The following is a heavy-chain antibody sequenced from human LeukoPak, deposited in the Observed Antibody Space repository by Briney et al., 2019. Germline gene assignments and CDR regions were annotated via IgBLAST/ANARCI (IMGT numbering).Heavy chain of an antibody. Sequence: RAGGSLRLSCAASGFPFSSYAMSWVRKAPGKGREWVSAISGRGGSTYYADSVKGRFTISRDNSKNTLYLQMNSLRAEDTAVYYCAKERITMIVVVIAPGSDAFDIWGQGTMVTVSS. CDR1: GFPFSSYA. V-gene: IGHV3-23*01. CDR2: ISGRGGST. CDR3: AKERITMIVVVIAPGSDAFDI. D-gene: IGHD3-22*01. J-gene: IGHJ3*02.